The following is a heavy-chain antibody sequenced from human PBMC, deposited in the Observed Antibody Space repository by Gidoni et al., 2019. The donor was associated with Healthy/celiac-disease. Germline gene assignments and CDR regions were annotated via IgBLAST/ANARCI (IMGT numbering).Heavy chain of an antibody. V-gene: IGHV3-9*01. CDR3: AKTGWGLDPTTSGYFDL. J-gene: IGHJ2*01. Sequence: EVQLVESGGGLVQPGRSLRLSCAASGFTVDDYAMHWVRQAPGKGLEWVSGISWNSGSIGYADSVKGRFTISRDNAKNSLYLQMNSLRAEDTALYYCAKTGWGLDPTTSGYFDLWGRGTLVTVSS. CDR2: ISWNSGSI. D-gene: IGHD7-27*01. CDR1: GFTVDDYA.